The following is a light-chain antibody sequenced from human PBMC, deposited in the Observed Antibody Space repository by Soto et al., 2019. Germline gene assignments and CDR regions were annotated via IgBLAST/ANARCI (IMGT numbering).Light chain of an antibody. CDR2: GNN. Sequence: QPVLTQPPSVSGAPGQRVTISCTGSSSNIGAGYDVHWYQQLPGTAPKLLIYGNNNRPSGVPDRFSGSKSGTSASLAITGLQGEDVADCYCHSYDSSLNGVVFGGGTKLTVL. V-gene: IGLV1-40*01. J-gene: IGLJ2*01. CDR3: HSYDSSLNGVV. CDR1: SSNIGAGYD.